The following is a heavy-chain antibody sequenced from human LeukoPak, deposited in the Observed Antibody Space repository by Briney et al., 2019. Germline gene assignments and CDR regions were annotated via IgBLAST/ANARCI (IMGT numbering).Heavy chain of an antibody. Sequence: AGVSLRLSCAASAFTFSNYAMTWVRQAPGNGLEWVSTISDGGAATYYADSVKGRFTISRDNSKNTLSLKMTSLRAEDTAVYYCAKALNVLVPSTSRWFDPWGQGTLVTVSS. J-gene: IGHJ5*02. D-gene: IGHD2-2*01. V-gene: IGHV3-23*01. CDR1: AFTFSNYA. CDR3: AKALNVLVPSTSRWFDP. CDR2: ISDGGAAT.